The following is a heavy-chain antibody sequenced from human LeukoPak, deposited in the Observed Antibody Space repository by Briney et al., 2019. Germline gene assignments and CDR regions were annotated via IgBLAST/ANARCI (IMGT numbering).Heavy chain of an antibody. CDR1: GYTLTKLS. Sequence: GASVTVSCKVSGYTLTKLSMHWVRQAPGKGLEWMGGFDPEDGETIYAQKFQGRVTMTEDTSTDTAYMELSSLRSEDTAVYYCATVRSGYDSNYYYYGMDVWDQGTTVTVSS. D-gene: IGHD5-12*01. CDR3: ATVRSGYDSNYYYYGMDV. V-gene: IGHV1-24*01. CDR2: FDPEDGET. J-gene: IGHJ6*02.